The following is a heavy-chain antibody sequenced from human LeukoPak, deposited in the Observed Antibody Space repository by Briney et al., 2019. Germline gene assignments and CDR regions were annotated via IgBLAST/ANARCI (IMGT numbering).Heavy chain of an antibody. Sequence: GGSLRLSCAASGFTFSSYSMNWVRQAPGRGLEWVSSISSSSSYIYYADSVKGRFTISRDNAKNTLYLQMNSLRAEDTAVYYCAKDLGGENIVVVPAAMDYWGQGTLVTVSS. CDR3: AKDLGGENIVVVPAAMDY. J-gene: IGHJ4*02. CDR1: GFTFSSYS. V-gene: IGHV3-21*04. D-gene: IGHD2-2*01. CDR2: ISSSSSYI.